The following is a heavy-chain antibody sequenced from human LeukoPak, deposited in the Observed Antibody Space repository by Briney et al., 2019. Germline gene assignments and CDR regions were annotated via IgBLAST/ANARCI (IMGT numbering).Heavy chain of an antibody. CDR1: GGSIRSSTYY. D-gene: IGHD6-13*01. CDR2: IYSTGYT. J-gene: IGHJ4*02. CDR3: AREGAGSSWTYYFDH. V-gene: IGHV4-61*01. Sequence: PSETLSLTCTVSGGSIRSSTYYWGWIRQPPGKGLEWIGYIYSTGYTSYSPSLKSRVTISVNTSKNQFSLNLSSVTAADTAVYYCAREGAGSSWTYYFDHWGQGTLVTVSS.